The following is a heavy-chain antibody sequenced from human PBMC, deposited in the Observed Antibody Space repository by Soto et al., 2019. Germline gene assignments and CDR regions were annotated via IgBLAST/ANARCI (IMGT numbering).Heavy chain of an antibody. CDR1: GFTFSSYA. CDR3: AKGDGRIVPRHFDY. D-gene: IGHD6-6*01. CDR2: ISSGGGSP. J-gene: IGHJ4*02. Sequence: EVQLLESGGGLVQPGGSLRLSCAASGFTFSSYAMSWVRQAPGRGLEWVPGISSGGGSPYNADSVKGRFTISRDNSNNTLYLQMDSLRADDTAVYYCAKGDGRIVPRHFDYWGQGTLVTVSS. V-gene: IGHV3-23*01.